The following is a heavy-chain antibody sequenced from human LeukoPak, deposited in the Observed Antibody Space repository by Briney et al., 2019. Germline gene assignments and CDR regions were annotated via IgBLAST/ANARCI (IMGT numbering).Heavy chain of an antibody. CDR1: KFTFSHYG. V-gene: IGHV3-33*06. Sequence: GGSLRLSCAAAKFTFSHYGMHWVRQAPGKGLEWVAVIWSDGTNQYYADSVKGRFTISRDNSKNMVYLQMNSLGAEDTGVYYCAKDAQRGFDYSNSLEYWGQGTLVTVSS. J-gene: IGHJ4*02. CDR3: AKDAQRGFDYSNSLEY. CDR2: IWSDGTNQ. D-gene: IGHD4-11*01.